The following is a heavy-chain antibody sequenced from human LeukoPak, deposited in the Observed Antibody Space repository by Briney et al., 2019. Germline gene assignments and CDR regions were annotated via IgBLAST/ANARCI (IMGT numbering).Heavy chain of an antibody. V-gene: IGHV4-39*01. D-gene: IGHD3-3*01. CDR1: GGSISSSSYY. J-gene: IGHJ6*03. Sequence: PSETLSLTCTVSGGSISSSSYYWGWIRQPPGKGLEWIGSIYYSGSTYYNPSLKSRVTISVDTSKNQFSLKLSSVTAADTAVYYCARQPSGYYMGYYYYYMDVWGKGTTDTVSS. CDR2: IYYSGST. CDR3: ARQPSGYYMGYYYYYMDV.